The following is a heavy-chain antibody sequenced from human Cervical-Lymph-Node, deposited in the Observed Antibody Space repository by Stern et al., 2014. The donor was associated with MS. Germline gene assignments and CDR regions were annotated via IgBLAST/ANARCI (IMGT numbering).Heavy chain of an antibody. CDR2: IYPGDSET. Sequence: EVQLVESGAEVIRPGESLKISCKGAGFKFSIYWIAWVRQMPGKGLEWIGIIYPGDSETRYRQSFQGQVTMSADQYNSTAYLQRSSLNASDSAMYFCARQTTAWASDVWGQGTLVTVSS. CDR3: ARQTTAWASDV. J-gene: IGHJ4*02. D-gene: IGHD1-14*01. CDR1: GFKFSIYW. V-gene: IGHV5-51*01.